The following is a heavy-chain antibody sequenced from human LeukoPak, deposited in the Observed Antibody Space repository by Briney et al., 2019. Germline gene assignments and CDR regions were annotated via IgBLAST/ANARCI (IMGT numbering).Heavy chain of an antibody. V-gene: IGHV3-74*01. CDR2: NNSDGSST. D-gene: IGHD3-22*01. Sequence: GGSLRLSCAASGFTFSDYWMHWVRQAPGKGLVWVSRNNSDGSSTSYADSVKGRFTISRDNAKNTLYLQMNSLRAEDTAVYYCARDSDDSSGYYFDYWGQGTLVTVSS. J-gene: IGHJ4*02. CDR1: GFTFSDYW. CDR3: ARDSDDSSGYYFDY.